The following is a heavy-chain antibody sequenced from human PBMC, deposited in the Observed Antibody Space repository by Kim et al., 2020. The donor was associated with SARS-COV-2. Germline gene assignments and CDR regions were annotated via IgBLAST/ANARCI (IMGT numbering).Heavy chain of an antibody. D-gene: IGHD2-2*01. J-gene: IGHJ6*02. CDR1: GFTFSSYA. CDR2: ISGSGGST. CDR3: VVVPAAISYYGMDV. V-gene: IGHV3-23*01. Sequence: GGSLRLSCAASGFTFSSYAMSWVRQAPGKGLEWVSAISGSGGSTYYADSVKGRFTISRDNSKNTLYLQMNSLRAEDTTVYYRVVVPAAISYYGMDVWGQGTTVTVSS.